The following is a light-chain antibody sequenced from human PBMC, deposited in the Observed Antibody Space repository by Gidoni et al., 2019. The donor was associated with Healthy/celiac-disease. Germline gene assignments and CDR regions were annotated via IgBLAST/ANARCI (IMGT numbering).Light chain of an antibody. CDR3: CSYAGSYTYV. CDR2: DVS. V-gene: IGLV2-11*01. CDR1: SSDVGGYNY. J-gene: IGLJ1*01. Sequence: QSALTPPRSVSGSPGPPVTISCTGTSSDVGGYNYVSWYQQHPGKAPKLMIYDVSKRPSGVPDRFSGSKSGNTASLTISGLQAEDEADYYCCSYAGSYTYVFGTGTKVTVL.